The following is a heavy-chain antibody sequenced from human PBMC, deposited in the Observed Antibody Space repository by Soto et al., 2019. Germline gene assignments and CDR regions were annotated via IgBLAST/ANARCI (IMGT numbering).Heavy chain of an antibody. J-gene: IGHJ4*01. CDR3: ASTSAGGWEYYFDY. CDR2: MYYSGST. CDR1: GGSISSYY. Sequence: PSETLSLTCTVSGGSISSYYWSWIRRPPGKGLEWIGYMYYSGSTNYNPSLKSRVTISVDTSKNQFSLKLSSVTAADTAVYYCASTSAGGWEYYFDYWGHGTLVTVS. V-gene: IGHV4-59*12. D-gene: IGHD6-13*01.